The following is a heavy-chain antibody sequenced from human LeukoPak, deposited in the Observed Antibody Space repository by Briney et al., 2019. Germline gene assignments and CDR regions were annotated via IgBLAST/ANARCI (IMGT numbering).Heavy chain of an antibody. Sequence: GGSLRLSCAASGFTFSSYAMTWVRQAPGKGLEWVSGIGASGTYYADSVKGRFTISRDNSKNTLYLQMNSLRPEDTAVYFCARANGQLWTTPDYWGQGTLVTISS. J-gene: IGHJ4*02. V-gene: IGHV3-23*01. CDR1: GFTFSSYA. CDR2: IGASGT. D-gene: IGHD5-18*01. CDR3: ARANGQLWTTPDY.